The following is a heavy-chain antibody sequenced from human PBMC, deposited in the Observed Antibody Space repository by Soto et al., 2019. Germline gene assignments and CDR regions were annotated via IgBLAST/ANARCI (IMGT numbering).Heavy chain of an antibody. J-gene: IGHJ3*02. CDR2: ISYDGSNK. D-gene: IGHD4-17*01. CDR3: ASVVRAHYYGDHDAFDI. CDR1: GFTFSSYA. Sequence: QVQLVESGGGVVQPGRSLRLSCAASGFTFSSYAMHWVRQAPGKGLEWVAVISYDGSNKYYADSVKGRFTISRDNSKNSLYRQMNSLRAEDTAVYDCASVVRAHYYGDHDAFDIWGQGTMVTVSS. V-gene: IGHV3-30-3*01.